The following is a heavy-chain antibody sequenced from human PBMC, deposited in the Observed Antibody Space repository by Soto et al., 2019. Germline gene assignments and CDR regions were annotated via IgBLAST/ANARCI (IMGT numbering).Heavy chain of an antibody. CDR2: INPNSGGT. D-gene: IGHD2-8*01. V-gene: IGHV1-2*02. J-gene: IGHJ6*02. CDR1: GYTFTGYY. Sequence: ASVKVSCKASGYTFTGYYMHWVRQVPGQGLEWMGWINPNSGGTSYAQKFQGRVTMTRDTSISTAYMELSRLRSDDTAVYYCASLYWTNGVCGPRYYGKDVWGQGTTVTVSS. CDR3: ASLYWTNGVCGPRYYGKDV.